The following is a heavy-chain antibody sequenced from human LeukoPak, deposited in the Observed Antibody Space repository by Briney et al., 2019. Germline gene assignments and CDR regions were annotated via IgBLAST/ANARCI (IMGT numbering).Heavy chain of an antibody. Sequence: PGGSLRLSCAASGFTFSSYAMHWVRQAPGKGLEWVAVISYDGSNKYYADSVKGRFTISRDNSKNTLYLQMNSLRAEDTAVYYCARAAGYDFWSGYYSSDYWGQGTLVTVSS. CDR3: ARAAGYDFWSGYYSSDY. CDR1: GFTFSSYA. CDR2: ISYDGSNK. V-gene: IGHV3-30-3*01. D-gene: IGHD3-3*01. J-gene: IGHJ4*02.